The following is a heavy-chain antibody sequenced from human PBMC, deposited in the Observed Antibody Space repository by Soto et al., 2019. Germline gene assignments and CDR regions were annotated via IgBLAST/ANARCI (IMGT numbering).Heavy chain of an antibody. CDR3: AKETLSGWRTLDY. J-gene: IGHJ4*02. V-gene: IGHV3-30*18. CDR2: ISYDGSDQ. CDR1: GFTFSSFG. Sequence: QVQLVESGGGVVQPGRSLRLSCAVSGFTFSSFGMDWVHQAPGKGLEWVALISYDGSDQYYADSVKGRFTISRDNSKNTLFLEMNSLRPEDTAVYYCAKETLSGWRTLDYWGQGTPVTVSS. D-gene: IGHD6-19*01.